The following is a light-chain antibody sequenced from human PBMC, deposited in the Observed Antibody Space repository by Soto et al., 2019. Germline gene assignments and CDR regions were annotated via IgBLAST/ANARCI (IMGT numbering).Light chain of an antibody. Sequence: QSALTQPTSVSGSPGQSITISCTGNHNDIGTYDYVSWYQQHPGRAPRLLIYGVTTRPSGISDRFSASKSGLTPSLTISGLQPEDEADYYCSSFTSDRIYVFGTGTKVTVL. CDR2: GVT. J-gene: IGLJ1*01. CDR3: SSFTSDRIYV. CDR1: HNDIGTYDY. V-gene: IGLV2-14*03.